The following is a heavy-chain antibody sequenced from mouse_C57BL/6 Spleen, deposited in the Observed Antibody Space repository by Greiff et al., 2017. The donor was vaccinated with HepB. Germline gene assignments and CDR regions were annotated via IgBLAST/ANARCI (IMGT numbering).Heavy chain of an antibody. CDR3: ARGGDSLYAMDY. V-gene: IGHV5-16*01. J-gene: IGHJ4*01. CDR1: GFTFSDYY. CDR2: INYDGSST. Sequence: EVKVVESEGGLVQPGSSMKLSCTASGFTFSDYYMAWVRQVPEKGLEWVANINYDGSSTYYLDSLKSRFIISRDNAKNILYLQMSSLKSEDTATYYCARGGDSLYAMDYWGQGTSVTVSS.